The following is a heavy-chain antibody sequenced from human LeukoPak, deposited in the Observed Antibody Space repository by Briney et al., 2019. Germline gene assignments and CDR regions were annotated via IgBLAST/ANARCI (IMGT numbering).Heavy chain of an antibody. CDR1: GGSISSSSYY. CDR2: IYYSGST. V-gene: IGHV4-39*07. Sequence: SETLSLTCTVSGGSISSSSYYWGWIRQPPGKGLEWIGSIYYSGSTYYNPSLKSRVTISVDTSKNQFSLKLSSVTAADTAVYYCAREGRKNYYDSSGSPSSDYWGQGTLVTVSS. CDR3: AREGRKNYYDSSGSPSSDY. J-gene: IGHJ4*02. D-gene: IGHD3-22*01.